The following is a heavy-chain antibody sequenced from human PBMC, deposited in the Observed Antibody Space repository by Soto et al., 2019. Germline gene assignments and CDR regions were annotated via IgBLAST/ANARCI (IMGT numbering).Heavy chain of an antibody. V-gene: IGHV3-48*01. CDR2: IRSSGNTI. CDR1: GFTFSDYS. Sequence: GGSLRLSCAASGFTFSDYSMNWVRQAPGKGLEWVSYIRSSGNTIYYADSVRGRFTISRDSAENSLYLQMNSLRVEDTAVYYCAREGSSRSYYYDYRGQGTLVTVSS. J-gene: IGHJ4*02. D-gene: IGHD6-13*01. CDR3: AREGSSRSYYYDY.